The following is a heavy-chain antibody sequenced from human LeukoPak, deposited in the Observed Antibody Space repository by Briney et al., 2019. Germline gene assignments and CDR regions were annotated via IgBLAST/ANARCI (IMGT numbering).Heavy chain of an antibody. D-gene: IGHD3-3*01. J-gene: IGHJ5*02. CDR1: GGSISSSSYY. CDR2: IYYSGST. Sequence: PSETLSLTCTVSGGSISSSSYYWGWIRQPPGKGLEWIGSIYYSGSTCYNPSLKSRVAISVDTSKNQFSLKLSSVTAADTAVYYCARSSGHITIFGVVIINWFDPWGQGTLVTVSS. V-gene: IGHV4-39*01. CDR3: ARSSGHITIFGVVIINWFDP.